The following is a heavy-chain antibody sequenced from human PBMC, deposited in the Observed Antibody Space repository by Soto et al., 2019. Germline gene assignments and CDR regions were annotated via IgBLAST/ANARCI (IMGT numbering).Heavy chain of an antibody. D-gene: IGHD3-10*02. J-gene: IGHJ4*02. V-gene: IGHV3-30*03. Sequence: QVQLVESGGGVVQPGRSLRLSCAGSGFIFSNYGMHWVRQAPGKGLEWVAVISYDGSDILYADSVQGRFTISRDNSKSTLFLHMNRPRAEDTAVYFCAIVRVADSPLDHWGQGSLVTVSS. CDR2: ISYDGSDI. CDR1: GFIFSNYG. CDR3: AIVRVADSPLDH.